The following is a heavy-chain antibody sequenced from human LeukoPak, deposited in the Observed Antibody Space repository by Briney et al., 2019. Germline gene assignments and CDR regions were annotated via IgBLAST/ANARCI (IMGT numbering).Heavy chain of an antibody. CDR2: IYYSGST. J-gene: IGHJ4*02. Sequence: SETLSLTCTVSGGSISSSSYYWGWIRQPPGKGLEWIGSIYYSGSTYYNPSLKSRVTISVDTSKNQFSLKLSSVTAADTAVYYCAREHGSGSLTDYWGQGTLVTVSS. CDR1: GGSISSSSYY. V-gene: IGHV4-39*07. D-gene: IGHD3-10*01. CDR3: AREHGSGSLTDY.